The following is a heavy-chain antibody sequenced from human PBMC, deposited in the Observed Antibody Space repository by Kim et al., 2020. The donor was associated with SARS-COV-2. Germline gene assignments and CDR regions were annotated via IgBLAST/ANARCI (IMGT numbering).Heavy chain of an antibody. V-gene: IGHV4-39*01. CDR2: IYYSGST. J-gene: IGHJ2*01. CDR3: ARGGHAGSWYSSRGGYFDL. Sequence: SETLSLTCTVSGGSISSSSYYWGWIRQPPGKGLEWIGSIYYSGSTYYNPSLKSRVTISVDTSKNQFSLKLSSVTAADTAVYYCARGGHAGSWYSSRGGYFDLWGRGTLVTVSS. CDR1: GGSISSSSYY. D-gene: IGHD6-13*01.